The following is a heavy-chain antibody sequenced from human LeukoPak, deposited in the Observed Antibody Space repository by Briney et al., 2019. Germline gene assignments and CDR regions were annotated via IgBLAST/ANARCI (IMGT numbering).Heavy chain of an antibody. J-gene: IGHJ4*02. V-gene: IGHV3-21*01. D-gene: IGHD3-22*01. Sequence: GGSLRLSCAASGFTFSSYSMNWVRQAPGKGREWVSSISSSSSYIYYADSVKGRFTISRDNAKNSLYLQMNSLRAEDTAVYYCARVGWNYYDSSGYRIDYWGLGTLVTVSS. CDR2: ISSSSSYI. CDR1: GFTFSSYS. CDR3: ARVGWNYYDSSGYRIDY.